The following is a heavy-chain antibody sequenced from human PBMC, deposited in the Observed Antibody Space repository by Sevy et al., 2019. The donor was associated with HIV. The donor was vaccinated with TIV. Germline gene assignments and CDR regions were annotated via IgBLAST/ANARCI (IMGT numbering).Heavy chain of an antibody. CDR1: GYTLTELS. J-gene: IGHJ4*02. V-gene: IGHV1-24*01. D-gene: IGHD3-22*01. Sequence: APVKVSCKVSGYTLTELSVHWVRQAPGKGLEWMATFDPEDDEKIYAQKFQGRVTMTEDTSTDTAYMELSSLRSEDTAVYYCATTKDYYDSSGYPFDYWGQGTLVTVSS. CDR3: ATTKDYYDSSGYPFDY. CDR2: FDPEDDEK.